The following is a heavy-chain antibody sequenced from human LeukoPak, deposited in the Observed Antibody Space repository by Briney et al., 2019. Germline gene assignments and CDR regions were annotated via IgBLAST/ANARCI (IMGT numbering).Heavy chain of an antibody. CDR3: AKSILRGYEIDY. Sequence: GGSLRLSCAASGFTVSSNYMSWVRQAPGKGLEWVAFIRYDGSNKYYADSVKGRFTISRDNSKNTLYLQMNSLRAEDTAVYYCAKSILRGYEIDYWGQGTLVTVSS. J-gene: IGHJ4*02. CDR2: IRYDGSNK. CDR1: GFTVSSNY. V-gene: IGHV3-30*02. D-gene: IGHD5-12*01.